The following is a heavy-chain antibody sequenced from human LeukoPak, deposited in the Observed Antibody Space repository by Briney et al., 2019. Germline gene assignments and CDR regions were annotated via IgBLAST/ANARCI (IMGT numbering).Heavy chain of an antibody. V-gene: IGHV3-33*01. CDR3: ASSSGWYLSSDY. J-gene: IGHJ4*02. Sequence: PGRSLRLSCAASGFTFRTYGMHWVRQAPGKGLEWVAVIWNDGSDKYHADSVKGRFTISRDNSKNMLYLQMNSLRAEDTAVYYCASSSGWYLSSDYWGQGTLVTVSS. CDR2: IWNDGSDK. D-gene: IGHD6-19*01. CDR1: GFTFRTYG.